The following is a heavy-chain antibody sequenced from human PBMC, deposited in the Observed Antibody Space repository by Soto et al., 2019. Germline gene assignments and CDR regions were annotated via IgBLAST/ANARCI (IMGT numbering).Heavy chain of an antibody. Sequence: QDQLVQSGAEVKKPGASVTVSCKASGYSFTNYGVTWVRQAPGQGLEWMGWISAFNGNTHYAQNLQGRVTMTTDASTSTAYMELRSLRSDDTAVYYCARDRGVAPPVAGNTHYYYYIDVWGKGTTVTVSS. CDR3: ARDRGVAPPVAGNTHYYYYIDV. CDR1: GYSFTNYG. D-gene: IGHD6-19*01. V-gene: IGHV1-18*01. CDR2: ISAFNGNT. J-gene: IGHJ6*03.